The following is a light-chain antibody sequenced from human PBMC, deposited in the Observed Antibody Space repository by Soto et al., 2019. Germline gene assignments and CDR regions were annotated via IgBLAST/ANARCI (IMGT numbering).Light chain of an antibody. CDR3: QQYYSTPET. V-gene: IGKV4-1*01. J-gene: IGKJ1*01. CDR1: QNILSSSNNKNY. Sequence: DIVMTQSPDSLAVSLGERATIHCKSSQNILSSSNNKNYLAWYQQRPGQPPQLLMYWAFTRESGVPERFTGGGSGTDFTLTISPLQAEDVAVYYCQQYYSTPETFGQGTKVEVK. CDR2: WAF.